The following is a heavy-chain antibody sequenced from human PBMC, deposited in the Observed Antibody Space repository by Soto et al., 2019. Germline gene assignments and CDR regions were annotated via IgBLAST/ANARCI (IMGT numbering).Heavy chain of an antibody. J-gene: IGHJ6*02. CDR2: IIPIFGTA. D-gene: IGHD1-26*01. CDR3: ARHGIVGASGPYYYYGMDV. Sequence: QVQLVQSGAEVKKPGSSVKVSCKASGGTFSSYAISWVRQAPGHGLEWLGGIIPIFGTANYAQKFQGRVMITAYESTSTAYMELSSLRSEDTAVYYWARHGIVGASGPYYYYGMDVWGQGTTVTVSS. CDR1: GGTFSSYA. V-gene: IGHV1-69*01.